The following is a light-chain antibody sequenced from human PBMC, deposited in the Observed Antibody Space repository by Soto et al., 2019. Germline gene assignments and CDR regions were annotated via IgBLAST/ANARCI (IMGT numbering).Light chain of an antibody. J-gene: IGKJ1*01. CDR1: QSISTY. CDR2: DAS. Sequence: EIVLTQSPATLSLSPGERATLSCRASQSISTYLAWYQQKPGQAPMLLIYDASNMATGLPARFSGSGFGTGFTLTISNLETEYFSVYYGQAGNLWTWTFGQGTKVDIK. V-gene: IGKV3-11*01. CDR3: QAGNLWTWT.